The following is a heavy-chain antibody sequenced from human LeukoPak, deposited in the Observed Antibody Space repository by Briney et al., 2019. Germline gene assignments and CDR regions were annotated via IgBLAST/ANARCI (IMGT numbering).Heavy chain of an antibody. CDR3: ARSTVGTSCCTAVDY. CDR1: GFTDSGLTFSSDW. V-gene: IGHV3-7*03. J-gene: IGHJ4*02. CDR2: INQDTIKK. Sequence: GGSLRLSCAGSGFTDSGLTFSSDWMSWVRQPPGKGLEWVANINQDTIKKYYLDSVKGRFTISRDHAKNSLYLQMNSLRAEDTAEYYCARSTVGTSCCTAVDYWGQGTLVTVSS. D-gene: IGHD1-26*01.